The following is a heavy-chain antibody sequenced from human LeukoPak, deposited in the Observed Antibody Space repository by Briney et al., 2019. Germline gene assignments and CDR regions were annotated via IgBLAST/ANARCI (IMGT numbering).Heavy chain of an antibody. CDR1: GGTFSSYA. CDR3: AREGQTATYPY. J-gene: IGHJ4*02. D-gene: IGHD2-21*02. CDR2: IIPIFGTA. V-gene: IGHV1-69*05. Sequence: SSVKVSCKASGGTFSSYAISWVRQAPGQGLEWMGRIIPIFGTANYAQKFQGRVTITTDESTSTAYMELSGLRSEDTAVYYCAREGQTATYPYWGQGTLVTVST.